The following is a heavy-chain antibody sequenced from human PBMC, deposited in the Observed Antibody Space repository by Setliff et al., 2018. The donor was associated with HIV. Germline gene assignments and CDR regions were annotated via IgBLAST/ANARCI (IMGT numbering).Heavy chain of an antibody. Sequence: QPGGSLRLSCAASGFSFRSYAVSWVRQAPGKGLEWVALIRYDGSNKYYADSVKGRFTISRDNSKNTLYLQMNSLRAEDTAVYYCAKSQSGSYYSFDYWGQGTLVTVSS. CDR1: GFSFRSYA. D-gene: IGHD1-26*01. J-gene: IGHJ4*02. CDR3: AKSQSGSYYSFDY. V-gene: IGHV3-30*02. CDR2: IRYDGSNK.